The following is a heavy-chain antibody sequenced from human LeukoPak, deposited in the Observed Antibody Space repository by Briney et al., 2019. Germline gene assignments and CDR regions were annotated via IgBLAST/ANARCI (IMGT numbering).Heavy chain of an antibody. V-gene: IGHV3-23*01. D-gene: IGHD4-17*01. J-gene: IGHJ4*02. CDR3: AKQLDYGDYQVPDY. Sequence: GGSLRLSCAASGFTFSTYSMNWVRQAPGKGLEWVSAISGSGGSTYYADSVKGRFTISRDNSKNTLYLQMNSLRAEDTAVYYCAKQLDYGDYQVPDYWGQGTLVTVSS. CDR1: GFTFSTYS. CDR2: ISGSGGST.